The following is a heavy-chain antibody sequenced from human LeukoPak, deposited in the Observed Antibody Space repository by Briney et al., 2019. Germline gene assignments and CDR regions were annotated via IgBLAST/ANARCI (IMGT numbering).Heavy chain of an antibody. CDR2: IYPGDFDT. V-gene: IGHV5-51*01. J-gene: IGHJ4*02. Sequence: KGGESLKISCKGSGYSFTNNWIGWVRQMPGKGLEWMGIIYPGDFDTRYSPSFQGQITISADKSINTAYLQWSSLKASDTAMYYCARGATATRIFDYWGQGTLVPVSS. CDR1: GYSFTNNW. CDR3: ARGATATRIFDY. D-gene: IGHD1-1*01.